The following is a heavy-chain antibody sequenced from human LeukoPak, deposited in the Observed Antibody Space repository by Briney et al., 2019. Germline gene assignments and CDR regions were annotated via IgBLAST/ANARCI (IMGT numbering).Heavy chain of an antibody. CDR1: GYTFTIYG. D-gene: IGHD4-17*01. CDR3: ARYDYGDYYFDY. V-gene: IGHV1-18*01. Sequence: GASVKVSCKTSGYTFTIYGISWVRQAPGQGLEWMGLISAYGNTNYAQNLQGRVTMTTDTSTSTAYMELRSLTSDDTAVYYCARYDYGDYYFDYWGQGTLVTVSS. J-gene: IGHJ4*02. CDR2: ISAYGNT.